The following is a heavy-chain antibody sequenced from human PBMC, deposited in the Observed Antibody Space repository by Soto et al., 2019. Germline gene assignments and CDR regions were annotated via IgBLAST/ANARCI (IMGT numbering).Heavy chain of an antibody. J-gene: IGHJ5*02. V-gene: IGHV1-18*01. Sequence: QVQLVQSGAEVKKPGASVKVSCKASGYTFTSYGISWVRQAPGQGLEWMGWISAYNGNTNFAQNLQGRVTMTTDTSTSTAYIELRSLRSDDTAVYYCARVPEGNWFDPWGQGTLVTVSS. CDR3: ARVPEGNWFDP. CDR2: ISAYNGNT. CDR1: GYTFTSYG.